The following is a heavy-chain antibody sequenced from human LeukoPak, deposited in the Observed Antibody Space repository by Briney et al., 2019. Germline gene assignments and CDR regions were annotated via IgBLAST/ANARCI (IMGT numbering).Heavy chain of an antibody. D-gene: IGHD3-22*01. CDR1: GFTFSSYA. CDR2: ISGSGGST. V-gene: IGHV3-23*01. Sequence: GGSLRLSCAASGFTFSSYAMSWVRQAPGKGLEWVSAISGSGGSTYYADSVKGRFSISRDNSKNTLYLQMNSLRAEDTAVYYCAKPSGQRDYYDSSDYYPYWGQGTLVTVSS. CDR3: AKPSGQRDYYDSSDYYPY. J-gene: IGHJ4*02.